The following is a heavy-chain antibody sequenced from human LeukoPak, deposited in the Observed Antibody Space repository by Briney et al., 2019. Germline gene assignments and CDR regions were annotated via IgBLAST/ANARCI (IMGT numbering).Heavy chain of an antibody. Sequence: SETLSLTCTVSGGSINSGTFYWGWIRQPPGKGLEWIGYIYYSGSTNYNPSLKSRVTISVDTSKNQFSLKLSSVTAADTAVYYCARGTLWFGELFPSYWGQGTLVTVSS. CDR2: IYYSGST. D-gene: IGHD3-10*01. CDR3: ARGTLWFGELFPSY. J-gene: IGHJ4*02. V-gene: IGHV4-61*01. CDR1: GGSINSGTFY.